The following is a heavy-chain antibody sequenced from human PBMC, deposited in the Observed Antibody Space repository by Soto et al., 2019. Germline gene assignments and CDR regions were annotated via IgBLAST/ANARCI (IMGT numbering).Heavy chain of an antibody. CDR2: IDWDDDK. CDR3: ARIRNTRGSGWYYFDY. D-gene: IGHD6-19*01. J-gene: IGHJ4*02. CDR1: GFSLSTSGMC. V-gene: IGHV2-70*01. Sequence: SGPTLVNPTQTLTLTCTFSGFSLSTSGMCVSWIRQPPGKALEWFALIDWDDDKYYSTSLKTRLTISKDTSKNQVVLTMTNMDPVDTATYYCARIRNTRGSGWYYFDYWGQGTLVTV.